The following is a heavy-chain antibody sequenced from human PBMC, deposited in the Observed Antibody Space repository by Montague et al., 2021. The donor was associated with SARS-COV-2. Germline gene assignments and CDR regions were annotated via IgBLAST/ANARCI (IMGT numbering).Heavy chain of an antibody. CDR3: ARDLGAANWGVYYGMDV. D-gene: IGHD1-26*01. CDR1: GFTFSSYR. CDR2: ISSSSSYI. V-gene: IGHV3-21*01. Sequence: SLRLSCAASGFTFSSYRMNWVRQAPGKGLEWVSSISSSSSYIYYADSVKGRFTISRDNAKNSLYLQMNSLRAEDTAVYYCARDLGAANWGVYYGMDVWGPGTMGT. J-gene: IGHJ6*02.